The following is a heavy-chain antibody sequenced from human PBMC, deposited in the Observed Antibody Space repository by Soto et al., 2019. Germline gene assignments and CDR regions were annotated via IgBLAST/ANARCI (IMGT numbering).Heavy chain of an antibody. CDR2: IYYSGST. J-gene: IGHJ5*02. CDR1: GGSISSYY. Sequence: SETLSLTCTVSGGSISSYYWSWIRQPPGKGLEWIGYIYYSGSTNYNPSLKSRVTISVDTSKNQFSLKLSSVTAADTAVYYCARANNYYDSSPVGNWFDPWGQGTLVTVSS. D-gene: IGHD3-22*01. CDR3: ARANNYYDSSPVGNWFDP. V-gene: IGHV4-59*01.